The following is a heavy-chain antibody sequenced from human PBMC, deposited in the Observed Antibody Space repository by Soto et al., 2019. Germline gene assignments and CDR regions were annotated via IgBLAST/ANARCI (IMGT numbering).Heavy chain of an antibody. D-gene: IGHD1-26*01. J-gene: IGHJ3*02. CDR1: GFTFGSYA. V-gene: IGHV3-30-3*01. CDR3: ARDSAPRMSGSYRGGAFDI. CDR2: ISYDGSNK. Sequence: GGSLRLSCAASGFTFGSYAMHWVRQAPGKGLEWVAVISYDGSNKYYADSVKGRFTISRDNSKNTLYLQMNSLRAEDTAVYYCARDSAPRMSGSYRGGAFDIWGQGTMVTVSS.